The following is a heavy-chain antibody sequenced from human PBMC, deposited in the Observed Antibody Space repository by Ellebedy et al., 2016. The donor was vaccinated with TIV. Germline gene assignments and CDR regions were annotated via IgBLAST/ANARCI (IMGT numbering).Heavy chain of an antibody. CDR3: ARDQELDWYFDL. J-gene: IGHJ2*01. D-gene: IGHD1-1*01. CDR2: ISGSGGRT. CDR1: GLTLSSYA. Sequence: GESLKISXATSGLTLSSYAMSWVRQAPGKGLEWVSSISGSGGRTDYADSVKGRFTISRDNSKSTLYLQMNSLRVEDTAVYYCARDQELDWYFDLWGRGTLVTVSS. V-gene: IGHV3-23*01.